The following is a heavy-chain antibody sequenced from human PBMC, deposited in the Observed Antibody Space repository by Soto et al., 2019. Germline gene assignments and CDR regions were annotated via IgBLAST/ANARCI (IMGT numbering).Heavy chain of an antibody. V-gene: IGHV1-8*01. CDR3: ARGRYCSSTSCRYYYYYGMDV. CDR1: GYTFTSYD. Sequence: ASVKVSCKASGYTFTSYDINWVRQATGQGLEWMGWMNPNSGNTGYAQKFQGRVTMTRNTSISTAYMELSSLRSEDTAVCYCARGRYCSSTSCRYYYYYGMDVWGQGTTVTVSS. D-gene: IGHD2-2*01. J-gene: IGHJ6*02. CDR2: MNPNSGNT.